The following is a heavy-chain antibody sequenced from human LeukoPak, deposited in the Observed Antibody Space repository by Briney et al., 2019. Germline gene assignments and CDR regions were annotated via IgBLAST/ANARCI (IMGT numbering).Heavy chain of an antibody. J-gene: IGHJ4*02. CDR2: ISGYTGNT. CDR3: ARAPRVASTGRFDY. D-gene: IGHD6-13*01. CDR1: SYSFTNYG. Sequence: GASVKVSCKASSYSFTNYGVNWVRQAPGQGLEWLGWISGYTGNTDYAQKFQGRVTMTTDTSTTTAYMELRSLRSDDTAVYYCARAPRVASTGRFDYWGQGTLVTVSS. V-gene: IGHV1-18*01.